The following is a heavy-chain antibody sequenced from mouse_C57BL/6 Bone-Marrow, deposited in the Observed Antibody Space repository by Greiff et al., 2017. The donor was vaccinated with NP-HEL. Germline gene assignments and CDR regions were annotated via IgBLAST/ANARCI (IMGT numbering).Heavy chain of an antibody. CDR2: INPNNGGT. J-gene: IGHJ2*01. CDR1: GYTFTDYY. Sequence: VQLQQSGPELVKPGASVKISCKASGYTFTDYYMNWVKQSHGKSLEWIGDINPNNGGTSYNQKFKGKATLTVDKSSSTAYMELRSLTSEDSAVYYCARGYSNLFDYWGQGTTLTVSS. CDR3: ARGYSNLFDY. D-gene: IGHD2-5*01. V-gene: IGHV1-26*01.